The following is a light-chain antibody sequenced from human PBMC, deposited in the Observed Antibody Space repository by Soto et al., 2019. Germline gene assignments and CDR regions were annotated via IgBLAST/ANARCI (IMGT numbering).Light chain of an antibody. CDR1: TSNIGNNT. CDR2: GNN. Sequence: QSVLTQPPSTSGTPGQTVTISCSGSTSNIGNNTVNWYKQLPGTAPKLLIYGNNHRTSGVPDRFSGSKSGTSASLANSGPQSEDEANYFCAAWDDSLNGPVFGGGTKLTVL. V-gene: IGLV1-44*01. J-gene: IGLJ3*02. CDR3: AAWDDSLNGPV.